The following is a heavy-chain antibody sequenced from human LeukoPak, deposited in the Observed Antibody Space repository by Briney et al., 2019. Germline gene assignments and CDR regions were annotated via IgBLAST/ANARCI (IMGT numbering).Heavy chain of an antibody. D-gene: IGHD5-12*01. V-gene: IGHV4-38-2*01. CDR3: ARSGSGYLRYYFDY. CDR2: IYHSGST. J-gene: IGHJ4*02. Sequence: SETLSLTCSVSGYSISSGNYWGWIRLPPGKGLQWIGGIYHSGSTYYNPSLKSRVTIAVDTSKNQFSLKLSSVTAADTAVYYCARSGSGYLRYYFDYWGQGTLVTVSS. CDR1: GYSISSGNY.